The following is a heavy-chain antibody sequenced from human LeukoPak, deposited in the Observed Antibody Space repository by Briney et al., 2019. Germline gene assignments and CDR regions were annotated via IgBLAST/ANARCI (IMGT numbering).Heavy chain of an antibody. D-gene: IGHD2-2*01. CDR3: ARHGNIIMVPTARAFDY. V-gene: IGHV4-39*01. Sequence: PSETLSLTCTVSGGSISSSNYYWGWIRQPPGKGLEWIGTIYYSGDSYYNPSLKSRASISVDTSKNRFSLNLNSVTAADTAVYFCARHGNIIMVPTARAFDYWGQGALVTVSS. CDR2: IYYSGDS. J-gene: IGHJ4*02. CDR1: GGSISSSNYY.